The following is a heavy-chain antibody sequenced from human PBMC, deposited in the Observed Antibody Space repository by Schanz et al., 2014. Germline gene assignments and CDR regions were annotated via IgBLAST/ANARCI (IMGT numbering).Heavy chain of an antibody. J-gene: IGHJ3*01. V-gene: IGHV3-11*05. CDR2: MYINSGST. D-gene: IGHD5-12*01. Sequence: QVQLVESGGGLVKPGGSLRLSCAVSGFNFSDYYMSWVRQAPGKGLEWISSMYINSGSTQYADSVKGRFIISRDSSKNTLFLQMNSLRAEDTAVYFCARDGGRDGYNLAFDVWGQGTLVTVSS. CDR3: ARDGGRDGYNLAFDV. CDR1: GFNFSDYY.